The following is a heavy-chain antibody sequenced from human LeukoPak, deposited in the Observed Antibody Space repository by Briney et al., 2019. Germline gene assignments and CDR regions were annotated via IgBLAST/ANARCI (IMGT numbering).Heavy chain of an antibody. J-gene: IGHJ4*02. CDR2: IIPIFGTA. Sequence: SVKVSCKASGGTFSSYAISWVRQAPGQGLEWMGGIIPIFGTANYAQKFQGRVTITTDESTSTAYIELSSLRSEDTAVYYCARGGGNYFDSAIDYWGQGTLVTVSS. D-gene: IGHD1-26*01. CDR1: GGTFSSYA. CDR3: ARGGGNYFDSAIDY. V-gene: IGHV1-69*05.